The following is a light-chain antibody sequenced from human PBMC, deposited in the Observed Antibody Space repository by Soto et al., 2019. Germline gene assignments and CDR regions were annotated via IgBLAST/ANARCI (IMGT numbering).Light chain of an antibody. CDR3: QQYRTVPRT. J-gene: IGKJ1*01. CDR1: QSLYNTF. V-gene: IGKV3-20*01. Sequence: EIVLTQSPGTLSLSPGERATLSCRASQSLYNTFLAWYQQKPGQAPRLLIYAASSRATGIPDRFSGSGSGSGSGTDFTLTISRLEPEDFAVYYCQQYRTVPRTFGQGTKVEIK. CDR2: AAS.